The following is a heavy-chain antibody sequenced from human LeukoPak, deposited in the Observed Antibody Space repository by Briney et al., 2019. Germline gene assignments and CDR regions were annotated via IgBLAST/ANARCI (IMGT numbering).Heavy chain of an antibody. V-gene: IGHV4-39*01. CDR1: GGSISSSIYY. CDR2: IYYSGST. D-gene: IGHD6-6*01. CDR3: ARRVARSSSGFDY. J-gene: IGHJ4*02. Sequence: SETLSLTCTVSGGSISSSIYYWGWIRQPPGKGLEWIGTIYYSGSTYYNPSLKSRVTVSVDTSKNQFSLKLSSVTAADTAVYYCARRVARSSSGFDYWGQGTLVTVSS.